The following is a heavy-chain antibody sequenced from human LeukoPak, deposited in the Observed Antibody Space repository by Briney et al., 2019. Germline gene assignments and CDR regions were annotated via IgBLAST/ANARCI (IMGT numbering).Heavy chain of an antibody. V-gene: IGHV1-69*05. Sequence: SVKVSCKASGYTFTSYGISWVRQAPGQGLEWMGGIIPIFGTANYAQKFQGRVTITTDESTSTAYMELSSLRSEDTAVYYCARAAYYGDYGVGYYYYMDVWGEGTTVTVSS. CDR1: GYTFTSYG. CDR2: IIPIFGTA. D-gene: IGHD4-17*01. CDR3: ARAAYYGDYGVGYYYYMDV. J-gene: IGHJ6*03.